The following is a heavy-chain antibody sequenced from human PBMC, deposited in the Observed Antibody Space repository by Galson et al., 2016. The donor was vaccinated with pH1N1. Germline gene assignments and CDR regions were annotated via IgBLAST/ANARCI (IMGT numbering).Heavy chain of an antibody. D-gene: IGHD6-6*01. CDR1: GFTFDTFG. CDR2: IGGSFSAGTT. Sequence: LRLSCAASGFTFDTFGMTWVRQAPGKGLEWVSSIGGSFSAGTTYYADSAKGRFTISRDNSKNTLYLQMNSLGAEDTAIYYCAKDWGWHLVPSPFDYWGQGTRVTVSS. J-gene: IGHJ4*02. CDR3: AKDWGWHLVPSPFDY. V-gene: IGHV3-23*01.